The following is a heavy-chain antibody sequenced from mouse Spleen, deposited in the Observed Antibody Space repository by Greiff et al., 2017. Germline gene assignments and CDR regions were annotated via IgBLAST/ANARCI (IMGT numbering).Heavy chain of an antibody. CDR3: ARHGRGAWFAY. CDR2: INPYNGGT. Sequence: VQLQQSGPVLVKPGASVKMSCKASGYTFTDYYMNWVKQSHGKSLEWIGVINPYNGGTSYNQKFKGKATLTVDKSSSTAYMELNSLTSEDSAVYYCARHGRGAWFAYWGQGTLVTVSA. V-gene: IGHV1-19*01. D-gene: IGHD1-1*01. J-gene: IGHJ3*01. CDR1: GYTFTDYY.